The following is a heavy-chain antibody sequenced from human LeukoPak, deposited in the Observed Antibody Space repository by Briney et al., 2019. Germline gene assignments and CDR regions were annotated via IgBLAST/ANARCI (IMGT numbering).Heavy chain of an antibody. CDR2: ISSNGGST. J-gene: IGHJ4*02. CDR1: GFTFSSYA. V-gene: IGHV3-64*01. Sequence: PGGSLRLSCAASGFTFSSYAMHWVRQAPGKGLEYVSAISSNGGSTYYANSVKGRFTISRDNSKNTLYLQMHSLRAEDTAVYYCAKGTGGFDYWGQGTLVTVSS. CDR3: AKGTGGFDY. D-gene: IGHD7-27*01.